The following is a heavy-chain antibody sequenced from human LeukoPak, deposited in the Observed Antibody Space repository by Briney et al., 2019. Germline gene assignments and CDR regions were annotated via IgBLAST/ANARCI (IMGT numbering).Heavy chain of an antibody. CDR2: IIPIFGTA. J-gene: IGHJ4*02. D-gene: IGHD6-19*01. CDR1: GGTFSSYA. Sequence: SVKVSCKASGGTFSSYAISWVRQAPGQGLEWMGGIIPIFGTANHAQKFQGRVTITADKSTSTAYMELSSLRSEDTAVYYCARGIPRIAVAGYYFDYWGQGTLVTVSS. V-gene: IGHV1-69*06. CDR3: ARGIPRIAVAGYYFDY.